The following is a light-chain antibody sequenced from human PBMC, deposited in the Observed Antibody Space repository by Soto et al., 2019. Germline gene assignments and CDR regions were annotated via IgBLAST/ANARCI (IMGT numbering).Light chain of an antibody. J-gene: IGKJ2*01. CDR1: QSVSSSY. CDR3: QQYGSSLPFYT. V-gene: IGKV3-20*01. CDR2: GAS. Sequence: EIALTQSPGPLSLSPRERATLSCRASQSVSSSYLAWYQQKPGQAPRLLIYGASSSSTGIPDRFSGSGSGIDFTLTIISLASEDSAVYCCQQYGSSLPFYTFGQGTKLEIK.